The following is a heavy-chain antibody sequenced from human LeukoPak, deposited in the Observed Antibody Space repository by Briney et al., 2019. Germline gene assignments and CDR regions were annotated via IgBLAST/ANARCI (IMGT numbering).Heavy chain of an antibody. D-gene: IGHD5-24*01. Sequence: PGGSLRLSCAASGFTFSSYAMHWVRQAPGKGLEWVAVILYDGSNKYYADSVKGRFTISRDNSKNTLYLQMNSLRAEDTAVYYCATTGGDGYNRPFDYWGQGTLVTVSS. CDR1: GFTFSSYA. V-gene: IGHV3-30-3*01. CDR2: ILYDGSNK. CDR3: ATTGGDGYNRPFDY. J-gene: IGHJ4*02.